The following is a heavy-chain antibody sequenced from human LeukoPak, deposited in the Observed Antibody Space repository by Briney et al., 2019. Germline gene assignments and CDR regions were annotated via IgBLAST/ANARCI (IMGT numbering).Heavy chain of an antibody. Sequence: SETLSLTCAVSSDSISSSNWWSWVRQPPGKGLEWIGEIYHSGSTNYNPSLRSRVTISVDKSKNQFSLKLSSVTAADTAVYYCARVGYGDYGGLDYWGQGTLVTVSS. CDR2: IYHSGST. D-gene: IGHD4-17*01. V-gene: IGHV4-4*02. CDR3: ARVGYGDYGGLDY. CDR1: SDSISSSNW. J-gene: IGHJ4*02.